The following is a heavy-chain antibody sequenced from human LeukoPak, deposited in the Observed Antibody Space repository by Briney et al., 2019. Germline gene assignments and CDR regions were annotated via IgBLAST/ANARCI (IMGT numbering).Heavy chain of an antibody. CDR1: GFTFSSHA. CDR3: AKDAVIAVAGTDYFDY. Sequence: GGSLRLSCAASGFTFSSHAMSWVRQAPGKGLEWVSSISASAGDTFYADSVKGRFTISRDNSKNTLYLQMNSLRAEDTAVYYCAKDAVIAVAGTDYFDYWGQGTLVTVSS. D-gene: IGHD6-19*01. CDR2: ISASAGDT. V-gene: IGHV3-23*01. J-gene: IGHJ4*02.